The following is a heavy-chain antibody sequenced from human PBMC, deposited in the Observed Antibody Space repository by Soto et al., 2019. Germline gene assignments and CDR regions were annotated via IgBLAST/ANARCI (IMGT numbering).Heavy chain of an antibody. V-gene: IGHV3-23*01. CDR2: ISGSGGST. J-gene: IGHJ6*02. CDR3: ANAYYGDYVVDYYYYGMDV. CDR1: GFTFSSYA. D-gene: IGHD4-17*01. Sequence: SGGSLRLSCAASGFTFSSYAMSWVRQAPGKGLEWVSAISGSGGSTYYADSVKGRFTISRDNSKNTLYLQMNSLRAEDTAVYYCANAYYGDYVVDYYYYGMDVWGQGTTVTVSS.